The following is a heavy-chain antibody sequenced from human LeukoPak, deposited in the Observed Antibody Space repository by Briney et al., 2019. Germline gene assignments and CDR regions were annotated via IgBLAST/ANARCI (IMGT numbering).Heavy chain of an antibody. J-gene: IGHJ4*02. Sequence: GGSLRLSCAASGFTFSDYYMSWIRQAPGKGLEWISYISGSGSTIYYADSVKGRFTISRDNAKNSLYLQMNSLRAEDTAVYYCARDRCGGDCYVFDYWGQGTLVTVSS. CDR2: ISGSGSTI. D-gene: IGHD2-21*02. CDR1: GFTFSDYY. CDR3: ARDRCGGDCYVFDY. V-gene: IGHV3-11*01.